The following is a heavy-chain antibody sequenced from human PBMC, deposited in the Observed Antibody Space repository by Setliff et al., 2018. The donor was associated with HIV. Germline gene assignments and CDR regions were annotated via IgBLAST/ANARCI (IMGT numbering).Heavy chain of an antibody. V-gene: IGHV4-39*01. CDR1: GDSISSGSYF. Sequence: LSLTCSVSGDSISSGSYFWGWIRQTPGKGLEWIGNIYYTGFAYYNPSLKSRVTISIDTSKNQFSLQLTSVTAADTAVYYCVNPSGAMGDFDSWGQGTLVTVSS. CDR2: IYYTGFA. CDR3: VNPSGAMGDFDS. J-gene: IGHJ4*02. D-gene: IGHD3-16*01.